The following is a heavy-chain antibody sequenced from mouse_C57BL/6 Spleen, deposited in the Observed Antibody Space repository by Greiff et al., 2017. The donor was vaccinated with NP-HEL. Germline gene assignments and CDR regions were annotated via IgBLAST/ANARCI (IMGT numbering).Heavy chain of an antibody. Sequence: EVKVVESGGGLVKPGGSLKLSCAASGFTFSDYGMHWVRQAPEKGLEWVAYISSGSSTIYYADTVKGRFTISRDNAKNTLFLRMTSLRSEDTAMYYCARRDYDVKAWFAYWGQGTLVTVSA. D-gene: IGHD2-4*01. CDR3: ARRDYDVKAWFAY. V-gene: IGHV5-17*01. J-gene: IGHJ3*01. CDR1: GFTFSDYG. CDR2: ISSGSSTI.